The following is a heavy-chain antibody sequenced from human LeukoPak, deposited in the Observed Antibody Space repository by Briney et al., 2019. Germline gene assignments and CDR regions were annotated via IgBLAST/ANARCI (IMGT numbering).Heavy chain of an antibody. CDR1: GGSISSSSYY. D-gene: IGHD3-9*01. CDR3: AKSGRYDILTGYYIDY. Sequence: SETLSLTCTVSGGSISSSSYYWGWIRQPPGKGLEWIGEINHSGSTNYNPSLKSRVTISVDTSKNQFSLKLSSVTAADTAIYFCAKSGRYDILTGYYIDYWSQGTLVTVSS. J-gene: IGHJ4*02. CDR2: INHSGST. V-gene: IGHV4-39*07.